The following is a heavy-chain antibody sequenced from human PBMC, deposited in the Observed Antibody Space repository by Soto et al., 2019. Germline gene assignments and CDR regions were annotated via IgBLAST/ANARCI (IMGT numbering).Heavy chain of an antibody. CDR3: ARGRTSSPTPGDY. CDR2: IYYSGST. J-gene: IGHJ4*02. Sequence: QVQLQESGPGLVKPSQTLSLTCTVSGGSISSCGYYWSWIRQHPGKGLEWIGYIYYSGSTYYNPSLKGRVTIPVDTSNTQFSLKLSSVPAADTAVYYCARGRTSSPTPGDYWRQGTLVTVSS. CDR1: GGSISSCGYY. D-gene: IGHD2-2*01. V-gene: IGHV4-31*03.